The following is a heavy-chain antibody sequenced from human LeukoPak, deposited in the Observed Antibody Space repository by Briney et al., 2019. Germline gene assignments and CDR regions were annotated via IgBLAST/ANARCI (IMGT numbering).Heavy chain of an antibody. CDR3: ARDEDGYYY. CDR2: IKQDGSEK. D-gene: IGHD3-22*01. J-gene: IGHJ4*02. Sequence: GGSLRLSCAASGFTFSRYWMSWVRQAPGKGLEWVANIKQDGSEKYYVDSVKGRFTISRDNAKNSLYLQMNSLRAEDTAVYYCARDEDGYYYWGKGTLVTVSS. CDR1: GFTFSRYW. V-gene: IGHV3-7*01.